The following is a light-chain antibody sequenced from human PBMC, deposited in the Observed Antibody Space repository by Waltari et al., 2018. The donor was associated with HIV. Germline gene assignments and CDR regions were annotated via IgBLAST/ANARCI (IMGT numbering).Light chain of an antibody. CDR2: EVS. J-gene: IGLJ2*01. CDR1: SSDGGGYNE. CDR3: SSYAGSKNLV. V-gene: IGLV2-8*01. Sequence: QSAVTQPPSASGSPGQSVTISRTGTSSDGGGYNEVSWYQQHPGKAPKLMIYEVSKLPSGVPDRFSGSKSGNTASLTVSGLQAEDEAEYYCSSYAGSKNLVFGGGTKLTVL.